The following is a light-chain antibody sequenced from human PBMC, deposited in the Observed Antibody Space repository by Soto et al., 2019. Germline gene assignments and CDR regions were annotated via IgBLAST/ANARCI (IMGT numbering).Light chain of an antibody. CDR3: QQYGSSPS. CDR1: QRVSGGF. J-gene: IGKJ1*01. Sequence: DIVLTQSPATLCLSPGERATLYCGASQRVSGGFLAWYQQKPGLAPRLILYDTSFRATGIPDRFSGSGSGTDFTLTISRLDPEDFAVCYCQQYGSSPSFGQGTKV. V-gene: IGKV3D-20*01. CDR2: DTS.